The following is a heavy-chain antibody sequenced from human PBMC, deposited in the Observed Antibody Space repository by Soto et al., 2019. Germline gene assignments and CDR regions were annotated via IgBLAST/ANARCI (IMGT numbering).Heavy chain of an antibody. CDR1: GFTFTSYA. Sequence: PGGSLRLSCAASGFTFTSYAMSGVRQAPGKGLEWVSGISGSGGNTYYADSVKGRFTISSDNSKNTVYLQMNSLRVEDTAVYYCANQYTSSSSVDSWGQGTLVTVSS. CDR3: ANQYTSSSSVDS. CDR2: ISGSGGNT. J-gene: IGHJ4*02. V-gene: IGHV3-23*01. D-gene: IGHD6-6*01.